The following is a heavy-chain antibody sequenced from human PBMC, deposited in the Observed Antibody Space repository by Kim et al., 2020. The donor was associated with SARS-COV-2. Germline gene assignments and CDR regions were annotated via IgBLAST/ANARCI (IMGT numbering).Heavy chain of an antibody. D-gene: IGHD6-19*01. CDR3: ATAFLMIAVAGTRHYYYYYGMEV. CDR2: FDPEDGET. J-gene: IGHJ6*02. Sequence: ASVKVSCKVSGYTLTELSMHWVRQAPGKGLEWMGGFDPEDGETIYAQKCQGRVTMTEDTSTDTAYMELSSLRSEDTAVYYCATAFLMIAVAGTRHYYYYYGMEVWGPGPTVTVSS. CDR1: GYTLTELS. V-gene: IGHV1-24*01.